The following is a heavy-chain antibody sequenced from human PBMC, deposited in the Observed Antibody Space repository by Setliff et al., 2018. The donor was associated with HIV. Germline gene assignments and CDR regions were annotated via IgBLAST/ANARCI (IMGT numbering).Heavy chain of an antibody. CDR2: ISDDGSNT. V-gene: IGHV3-30*06. D-gene: IGHD2-2*01. J-gene: IGHJ4*02. Sequence: PGGSLRLSCATSGFTLSTYGMHWVRQAPGKGLEWVAVISDDGSNTYYADSVKGRFTISRDNSKNTLYLQMNSLRAEDTAVYYCARGYCNSSNCYAIDYWGQGTLVTVSS. CDR1: GFTLSTYG. CDR3: ARGYCNSSNCYAIDY.